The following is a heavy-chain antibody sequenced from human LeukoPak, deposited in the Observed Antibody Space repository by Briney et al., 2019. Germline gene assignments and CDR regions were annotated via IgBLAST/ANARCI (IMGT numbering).Heavy chain of an antibody. V-gene: IGHV1-46*01. J-gene: IGHJ3*02. Sequence: ASVKVSCKASGYTFTSYYMHWVRQAPGQGLEWMGIINPGGGGTSYAQKFQGRVTMTRDTSTSTVYMELSSLRSEDTAVSSCARGRFKNTYYYDSSGAARHAFDIWGQGTMVTVSS. D-gene: IGHD3-22*01. CDR1: GYTFTSYY. CDR3: ARGRFKNTYYYDSSGAARHAFDI. CDR2: INPGGGGT.